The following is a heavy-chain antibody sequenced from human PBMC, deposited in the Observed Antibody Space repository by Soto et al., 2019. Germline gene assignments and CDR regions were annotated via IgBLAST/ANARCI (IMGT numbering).Heavy chain of an antibody. CDR1: GGSINSDGYY. CDR2: IHYSGNT. J-gene: IGHJ3*01. V-gene: IGHV4-31*03. Sequence: LSLTCTVSGGSINSDGYYWSWIRQHPGKGLEWIGYIHYSGNTYYNPSLKSRITISIDTSKNQFSLQLSSVTVADTAVYFCARDSLDSSGNFMRHPDAFDVWGQGTGVTVSS. CDR3: ARDSLDSSGNFMRHPDAFDV. D-gene: IGHD3-22*01.